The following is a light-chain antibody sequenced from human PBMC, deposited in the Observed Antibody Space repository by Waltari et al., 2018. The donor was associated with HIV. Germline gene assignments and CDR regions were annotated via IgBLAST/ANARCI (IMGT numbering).Light chain of an antibody. J-gene: IGKJ2*01. CDR2: SAS. CDR1: QSLSSTS. CDR3: QQYGFSSYT. V-gene: IGKV3-20*01. Sequence: EVVLTQSPGTLSLSPGERATLSCTAIQSLSSTSLAWYQQKPGQAPTLLIYSASNRVAGISDRFSGSVSGTYFTLTISRLEPEDFAVYYCQQYGFSSYTFGQGTKLEIK.